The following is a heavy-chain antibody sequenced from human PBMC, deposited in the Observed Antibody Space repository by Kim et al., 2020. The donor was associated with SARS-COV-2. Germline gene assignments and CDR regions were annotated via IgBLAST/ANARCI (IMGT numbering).Heavy chain of an antibody. CDR3: VRAGIVGDTYCLDP. J-gene: IGHJ5*02. V-gene: IGHV3-30*04. CDR2: ISSDGSHK. Sequence: GGSLRLSCAASGFTFTSYAMLWVRQAPGKGLEWVAVISSDGSHKFYADSVKGRFTFSRDNSRNTLFLQMSSLRVEDTAVYFCVRAGIVGDTYCLDPGGQGPVVTVSS. CDR1: GFTFTSYA. D-gene: IGHD1-26*01.